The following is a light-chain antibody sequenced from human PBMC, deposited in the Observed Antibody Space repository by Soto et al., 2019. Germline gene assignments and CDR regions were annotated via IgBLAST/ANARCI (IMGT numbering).Light chain of an antibody. CDR2: AAS. Sequence: DIQVTQYTSSLSASVGDRVTITCLASQGISNYLAWYQQKPGKVPKLLIYAASTLQSGVPSRFSGSGSGTDFTLTISSLQPEDVATYYCQKYNIAPLTFGGVTNVDIK. CDR3: QKYNIAPLT. CDR1: QGISNY. V-gene: IGKV1-27*01. J-gene: IGKJ4*01.